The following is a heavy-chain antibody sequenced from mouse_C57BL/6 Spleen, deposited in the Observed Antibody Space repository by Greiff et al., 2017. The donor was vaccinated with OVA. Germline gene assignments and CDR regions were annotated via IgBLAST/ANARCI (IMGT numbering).Heavy chain of an antibody. D-gene: IGHD1-1*01. J-gene: IGHJ4*01. Sequence: VQLQQPGAELVKPGASVKLSCKASGYTFTSYWMHWVKQRPGPGLEWIGMIHPNSGSTNYNEKFKSKATLTVDKSSSTAYMQLSSLTSEDSAVYYCARDYGSRDYYAMDYWGQGTSVTVSS. CDR3: ARDYGSRDYYAMDY. V-gene: IGHV1-64*01. CDR1: GYTFTSYW. CDR2: IHPNSGST.